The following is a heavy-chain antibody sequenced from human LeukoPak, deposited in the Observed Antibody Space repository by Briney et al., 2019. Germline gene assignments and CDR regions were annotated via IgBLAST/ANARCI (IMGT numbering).Heavy chain of an antibody. Sequence: ASVKVSCKASGHTFRYYMHWVRQVPGPGLEWMGIINPSDGSTSYAQKFQGRVTMTRDTSTSTVYMELSSLRSEDTAVYYCARDYDSSGYYAPDAFDIWGQGTMVTVSS. J-gene: IGHJ3*02. CDR1: GHTFRYY. D-gene: IGHD3-22*01. CDR2: INPSDGST. CDR3: ARDYDSSGYYAPDAFDI. V-gene: IGHV1-46*01.